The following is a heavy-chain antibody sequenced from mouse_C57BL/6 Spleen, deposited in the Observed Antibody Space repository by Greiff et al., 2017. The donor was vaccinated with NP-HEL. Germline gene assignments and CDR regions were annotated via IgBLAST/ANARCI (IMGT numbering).Heavy chain of an antibody. Sequence: QVQLQQSGPELVKPGASVKISCKASGYAFSSSWMNWVKQRPGKGLEWIGRIYPGDGDTNYNGKFKGKATLTADKSSSTAYMQLSSLTSEDTAVYFCAREDGSSSYYAMDDWGKGASVTVSS. CDR1: GYAFSSSW. CDR2: IYPGDGDT. J-gene: IGHJ4*01. CDR3: AREDGSSSYYAMDD. V-gene: IGHV1-82*01. D-gene: IGHD1-1*01.